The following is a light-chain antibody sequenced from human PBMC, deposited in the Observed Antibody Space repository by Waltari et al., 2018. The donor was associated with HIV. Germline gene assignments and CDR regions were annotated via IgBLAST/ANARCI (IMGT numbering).Light chain of an antibody. J-gene: IGLJ1*01. Sequence: QSVLTQPPSVSGAPGQRVTIPCTGSSSTIGAGFDVHWYQQLPGTAPKLLIYDNTNRPSGVPDRFSGSRSGSSASLAITGLQAEDEADYYCQSFDSSLSGYVFGTGTKVTVL. CDR1: SSTIGAGFD. CDR2: DNT. V-gene: IGLV1-40*01. CDR3: QSFDSSLSGYV.